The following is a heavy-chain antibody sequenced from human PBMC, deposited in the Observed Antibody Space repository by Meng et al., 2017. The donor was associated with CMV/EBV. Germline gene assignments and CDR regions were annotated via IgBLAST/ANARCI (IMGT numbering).Heavy chain of an antibody. CDR1: GFTFSSYW. V-gene: IGHV3-21*01. CDR2: ISSSSSYI. J-gene: IGHJ6*02. D-gene: IGHD3-10*01. CDR3: ARDQYYYGSGTSPGIYYYYGMDV. Sequence: GESLKISCAASGFTFSSYWMSWVRQAPGKGLEWVSSISSSSSYIYYADSAKGRFTISRDNAKNSLYLQMNSLRDEDTAVYYCARDQYYYGSGTSPGIYYYYGMDVWGQGTTVTVSS.